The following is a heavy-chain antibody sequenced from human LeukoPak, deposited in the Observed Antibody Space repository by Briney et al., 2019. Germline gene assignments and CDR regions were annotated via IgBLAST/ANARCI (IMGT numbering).Heavy chain of an antibody. Sequence: ASVKVSCKASGYTFTSYGISWVRQAPGQGLERMGWISAYNGNTNYAQKLQGRVTMTTDTSTSTAYMELRSLRSDDTAVYYCARVGVCSSTSCYTSDYWGQGTLVTVSS. CDR1: GYTFTSYG. D-gene: IGHD2-2*02. V-gene: IGHV1-18*01. J-gene: IGHJ4*02. CDR3: ARVGVCSSTSCYTSDY. CDR2: ISAYNGNT.